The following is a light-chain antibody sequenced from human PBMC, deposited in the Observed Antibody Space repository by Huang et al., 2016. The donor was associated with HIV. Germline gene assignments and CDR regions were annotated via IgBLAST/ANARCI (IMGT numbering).Light chain of an antibody. CDR1: QRVDSGY. CDR3: QQYGSSMET. Sequence: LTQSPGSLSLSPGASVTLSCRASQRVDSGYVAWYHQKPGQSPRLIVYGTSSRAAGIPSRLSGGGSGRDFSLTISGLDSEDFGVYYCQQYGSSMETFGQGTKVDI. V-gene: IGKV3-20*01. J-gene: IGKJ2*01. CDR2: GTS.